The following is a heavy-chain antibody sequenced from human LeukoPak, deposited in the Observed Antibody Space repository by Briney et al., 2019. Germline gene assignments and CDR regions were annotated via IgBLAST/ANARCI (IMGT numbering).Heavy chain of an antibody. V-gene: IGHV3-48*03. Sequence: GGSLRLSCAASGFTFSSYEMNWVRQAPGKGPEWVSYISSSGSTIYYADSVKGRFTISRDNAKNSLYLQMNSLRAEDTAVYYCARGSFYYYYYYMDVWGKGTTVTVSS. J-gene: IGHJ6*03. CDR2: ISSSGSTI. CDR1: GFTFSSYE. CDR3: ARGSFYYYYYYMDV.